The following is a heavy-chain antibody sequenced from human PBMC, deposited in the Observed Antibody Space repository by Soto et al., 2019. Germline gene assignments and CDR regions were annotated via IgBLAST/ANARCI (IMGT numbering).Heavy chain of an antibody. V-gene: IGHV4-34*01. CDR2: INHSGST. CDR1: GGSFSGYY. Sequence: SETLSLTCAVYGGSFSGYYWSWIRQPPGKGLEWIGEINHSGSTNYNPSLKSRVTISVDTSKNQFSLKLSSVTAADTAVYYCGRATDTAMAGRARTFDYWGQGTLVTVSS. J-gene: IGHJ4*02. CDR3: GRATDTAMAGRARTFDY. D-gene: IGHD5-18*01.